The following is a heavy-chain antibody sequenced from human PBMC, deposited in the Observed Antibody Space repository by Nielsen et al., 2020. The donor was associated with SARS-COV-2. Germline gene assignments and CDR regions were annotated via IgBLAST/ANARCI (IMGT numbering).Heavy chain of an antibody. Sequence: GESLKISCAASGFTFRSYWMSWVRQAPGKGLEWVSAISGSGGSTYYADSVKGRFTISRDNSKNTLYLQMNSLRAEDTAVHYCAIIDAFDIWGQGTMVTVSS. CDR3: AIIDAFDI. J-gene: IGHJ3*02. CDR1: GFTFRSYW. V-gene: IGHV3-23*01. CDR2: ISGSGGST.